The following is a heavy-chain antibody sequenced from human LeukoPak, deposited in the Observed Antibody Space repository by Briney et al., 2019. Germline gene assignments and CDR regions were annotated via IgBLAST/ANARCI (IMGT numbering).Heavy chain of an antibody. D-gene: IGHD3-22*01. CDR2: INHSGST. V-gene: IGHV4-34*01. CDR1: GGSFSGYY. CDR3: ARRPYYYDSSGSNNWFDP. J-gene: IGHJ5*02. Sequence: SETLSLTCAVYGGSFSGYYWSWLRQPPGKGLEWIGEINHSGSTNYNPSLKSRVTISVDTSKNQFSLELSSVTAADTAVYYCARRPYYYDSSGSNNWFDPWGQGTLVTVSS.